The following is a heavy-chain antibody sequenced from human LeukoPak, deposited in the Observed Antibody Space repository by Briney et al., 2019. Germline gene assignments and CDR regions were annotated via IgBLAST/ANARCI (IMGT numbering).Heavy chain of an antibody. CDR1: GYTFTNYY. Sequence: ASVKVSCRASGYTFTNYYIHWVRQAPGQGLEWMGWINPNSGGTNYAQKFQGRVTMTRDTSISTAYMELSRLTSDDTAVYYCAKDAIVRDYSNSDYWGQGTLVTVSS. V-gene: IGHV1-2*02. CDR3: AKDAIVRDYSNSDY. CDR2: INPNSGGT. D-gene: IGHD4-11*01. J-gene: IGHJ4*02.